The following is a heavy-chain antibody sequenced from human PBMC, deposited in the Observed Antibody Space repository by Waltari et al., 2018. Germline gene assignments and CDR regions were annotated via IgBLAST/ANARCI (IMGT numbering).Heavy chain of an antibody. CDR3: ARGGSYYIDPTWGYYFDY. Sequence: QVQLVQSGAEVKKPGSSVKVSCKASGGTFSSYAISWVRQAPGQGLEWMGGIIPILGTANAAQKFQGRVTSTADEATSKAYMELSSLRSEDTAVYYCARGGSYYIDPTWGYYFDYWGQGTLVTVSS. D-gene: IGHD1-26*01. CDR2: IIPILGTA. V-gene: IGHV1-69*13. J-gene: IGHJ4*02. CDR1: GGTFSSYA.